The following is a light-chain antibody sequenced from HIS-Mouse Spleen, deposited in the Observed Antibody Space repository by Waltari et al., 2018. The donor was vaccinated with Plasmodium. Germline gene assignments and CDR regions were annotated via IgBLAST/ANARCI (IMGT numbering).Light chain of an antibody. CDR2: EDS. Sequence: SYELTQPPSVSVSPGRTARITCSGDALPQQYAYWYQQKSGQAPVLVIYEDSKRPSGIPERFSGSSSGTMATLTISGAQVEDEADYYCYSTDSSGNHRVFGGGTKLTVL. CDR3: YSTDSSGNHRV. CDR1: ALPQQY. J-gene: IGLJ3*02. V-gene: IGLV3-10*01.